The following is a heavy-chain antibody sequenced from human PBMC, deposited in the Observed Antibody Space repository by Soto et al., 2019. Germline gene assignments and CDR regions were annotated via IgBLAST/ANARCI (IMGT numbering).Heavy chain of an antibody. Sequence: GASVKVSCKVSGYTLTELSMHWVRQAPGKGREWMGGFDPEDGETIYAQKFQGRVTMTEDTSTDTAYMELSSLRSEDTAVYYCANYDSSGYRAYGMDVWGQGTTVTVSS. J-gene: IGHJ6*02. CDR3: ANYDSSGYRAYGMDV. CDR1: GYTLTELS. V-gene: IGHV1-24*01. D-gene: IGHD3-22*01. CDR2: FDPEDGET.